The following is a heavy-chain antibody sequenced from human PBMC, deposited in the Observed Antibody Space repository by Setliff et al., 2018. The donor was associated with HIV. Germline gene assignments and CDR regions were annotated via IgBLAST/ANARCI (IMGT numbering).Heavy chain of an antibody. D-gene: IGHD2-2*01. CDR1: GYTFTRYY. CDR2: INPSGGST. CDR3: ARGPHCSSTSCFGGFDY. Sequence: ASVKVSCKASGYTFTRYYIHWVRQAPGQGLEWMGIINPSGGSTTYTQKFQGTGTMTRDTSTSTVYMELSSLRSEDTAVYYCARGPHCSSTSCFGGFDYWGQGTLVTVS. V-gene: IGHV1-46*01. J-gene: IGHJ4*02.